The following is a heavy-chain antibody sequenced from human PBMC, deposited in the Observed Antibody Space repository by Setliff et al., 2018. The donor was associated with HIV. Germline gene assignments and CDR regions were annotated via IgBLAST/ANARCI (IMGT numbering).Heavy chain of an antibody. V-gene: IGHV3-7*01. Sequence: PGGSLRLSCAASGFAFSTYAMGWVRQAPGKGREWVAHIKPDGSSKKYVDSVKGRFTISRDNAKDSLYLQMHSLRAEDTAVYYCVRWGLPYGIDAWGQGTLVTVSS. D-gene: IGHD3-16*01. CDR2: IKPDGSSK. J-gene: IGHJ4*02. CDR1: GFAFSTYA. CDR3: VRWGLPYGIDA.